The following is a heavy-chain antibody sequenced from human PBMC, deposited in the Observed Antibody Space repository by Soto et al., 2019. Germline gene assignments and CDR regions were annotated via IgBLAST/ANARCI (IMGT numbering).Heavy chain of an antibody. Sequence: GGSLRLSCAASGFTFSSYWMHWVRQAPGKGLVWVSRINSGGSSTSYADSVKGRFTISRDNAKNTLYLQMNSLRAEDTAVYYCARELVVPAAMVPQAYGMDVWGQGTTVTVSS. V-gene: IGHV3-74*01. J-gene: IGHJ6*02. CDR1: GFTFSSYW. D-gene: IGHD2-2*01. CDR2: INSGGSST. CDR3: ARELVVPAAMVPQAYGMDV.